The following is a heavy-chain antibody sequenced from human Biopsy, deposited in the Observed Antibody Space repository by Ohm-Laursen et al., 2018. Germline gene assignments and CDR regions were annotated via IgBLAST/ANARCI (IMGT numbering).Heavy chain of an antibody. J-gene: IGHJ4*02. D-gene: IGHD1-26*01. CDR2: IYHSGTT. V-gene: IGHV4-31*03. CDR3: ATFRASWDTTQGGDY. Sequence: TLSLTCTVSGVSISVDGYYWAWIRQLPGKGLDWIGYIYHSGTTYYNPSLKSRLTMSVDTSKNEFSLRLRSVTAADTAVYFCATFRASWDTTQGGDYRGQGTLVTVSS. CDR1: GVSISVDGYY.